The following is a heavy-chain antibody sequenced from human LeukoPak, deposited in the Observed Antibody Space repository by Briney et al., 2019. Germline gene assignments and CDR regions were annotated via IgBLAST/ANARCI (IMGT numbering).Heavy chain of an antibody. Sequence: GASVKVSCKASGYTFTDYYMHWVRQAPGQGLEGMGWINPNSGGTNYAQKFRGRVTMTRDTSISTAYMELSRLRSDDTAVFYCAREEVIAAAGPTLDYWGQGALVTVSS. CDR1: GYTFTDYY. D-gene: IGHD6-13*01. CDR3: AREEVIAAAGPTLDY. J-gene: IGHJ4*02. CDR2: INPNSGGT. V-gene: IGHV1-2*02.